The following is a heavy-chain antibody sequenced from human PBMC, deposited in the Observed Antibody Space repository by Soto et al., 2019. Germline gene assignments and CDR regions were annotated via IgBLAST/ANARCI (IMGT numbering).Heavy chain of an antibody. J-gene: IGHJ4*02. CDR2: ISGSGGST. Sequence: GGPLRLSCAASGFTFSSYAMSWVRQAPGKGLEWVSAISGSGGSTYYADSVKGRFTISRDNSKNTLYLQMNSLRAEDTAVYYCAKDPAYFVFHYSPGYWGQGTLVTVSS. CDR1: GFTFSSYA. D-gene: IGHD2-15*01. CDR3: AKDPAYFVFHYSPGY. V-gene: IGHV3-23*01.